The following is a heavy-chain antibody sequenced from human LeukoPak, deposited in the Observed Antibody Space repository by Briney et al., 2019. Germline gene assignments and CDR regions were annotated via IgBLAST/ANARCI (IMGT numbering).Heavy chain of an antibody. CDR3: ARGPAYSSGWYYYYYYYGMDV. V-gene: IGHV3-7*01. J-gene: IGHJ6*02. CDR1: GFTFSSYR. CDR2: IKQDGSEK. D-gene: IGHD6-19*01. Sequence: GGSLRLSCAASGFTFSSYRMSWVRQAPGKGLEWVANIKQDGSEKYYVDSVKGRFTISRDNAKNSLYLQMNSLRAEDTAVYYCARGPAYSSGWYYYYYYYGMDVWGQGTTVTVSS.